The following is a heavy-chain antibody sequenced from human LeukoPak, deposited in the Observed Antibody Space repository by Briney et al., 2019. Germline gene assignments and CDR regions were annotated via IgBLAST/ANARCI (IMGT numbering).Heavy chain of an antibody. D-gene: IGHD6-19*01. Sequence: PGGSLRLSCAASGCTFSNYYMSWIRQAPGKGLEWVSYISSSSSYTNYADSVKGRFTISRDNAKNSLYLQMNSLRAEDTAVYYCARARIAVAGTWDYWGQGTLVTVSS. J-gene: IGHJ4*02. V-gene: IGHV3-11*05. CDR2: ISSSSSYT. CDR1: GCTFSNYY. CDR3: ARARIAVAGTWDY.